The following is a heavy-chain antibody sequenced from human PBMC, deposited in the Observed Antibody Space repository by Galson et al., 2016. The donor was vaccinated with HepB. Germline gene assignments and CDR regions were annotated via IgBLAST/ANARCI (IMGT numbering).Heavy chain of an antibody. D-gene: IGHD6-19*01. CDR1: GASISGYY. J-gene: IGHJ6*02. Sequence: LSLTCTVSGASISGYYLSWIRQPPGKGLEWIGEIYYSGRTNYNPSPKSRVTISVDTSKNQFSLKLSSVTAADTAVYYCARDDSGGWYGFHYGMDVWGQGTTVTVSS. CDR2: IYYSGRT. V-gene: IGHV4-59*01. CDR3: ARDDSGGWYGFHYGMDV.